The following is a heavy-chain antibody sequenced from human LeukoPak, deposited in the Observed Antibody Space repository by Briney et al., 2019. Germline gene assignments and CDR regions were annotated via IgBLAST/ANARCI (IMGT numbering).Heavy chain of an antibody. CDR3: ARGEGYYYDRSGYTNWFDP. CDR1: KGSISSGGYY. J-gene: IGHJ5*02. Sequence: SETLSLTCSVSKGSISSGGYYWSWIRQHPGKGLEWIGYIYYSGRTYSNPSLKSRVTISGDTSKNQFSLRLSSVTAADTAVYYCARGEGYYYDRSGYTNWFDPWGQGTLVTVSS. D-gene: IGHD3-22*01. V-gene: IGHV4-31*03. CDR2: IYYSGRT.